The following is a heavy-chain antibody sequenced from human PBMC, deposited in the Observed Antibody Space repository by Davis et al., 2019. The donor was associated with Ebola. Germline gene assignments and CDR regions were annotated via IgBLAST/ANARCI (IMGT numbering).Heavy chain of an antibody. Sequence: GESLKISCAASGFLVSTNYMSWVRQAPGKGLEWVSIIYSGGSTYYGDSVKGRFTISRDHSKNTLYLQMSSLRAEDTAVYYCARDQRALVRGGGMDVWGKGTTVTVSS. D-gene: IGHD3-10*01. CDR1: GFLVSTNY. J-gene: IGHJ6*04. CDR3: ARDQRALVRGGGMDV. V-gene: IGHV3-53*01. CDR2: IYSGGST.